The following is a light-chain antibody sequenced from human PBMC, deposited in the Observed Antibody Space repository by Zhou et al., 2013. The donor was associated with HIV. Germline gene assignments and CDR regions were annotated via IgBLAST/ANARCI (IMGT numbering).Light chain of an antibody. V-gene: IGKV1-9*01. CDR3: QQSLSTPWT. J-gene: IGKJ1*01. CDR1: QGISSY. CDR2: AAS. Sequence: DIQLTQSPSFLSASVGDRVTITCRASQGISSYLAWYQQKPGKAPKLLIYAASTLQSGVPSRFSGSGSGTEFTLTISSLQPEDFATYYCQQSLSTPWTFGQGTKVESK.